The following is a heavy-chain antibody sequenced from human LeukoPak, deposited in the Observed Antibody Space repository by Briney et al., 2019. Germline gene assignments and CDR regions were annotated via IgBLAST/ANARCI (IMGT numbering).Heavy chain of an antibody. CDR1: GFTFRNYG. J-gene: IGHJ4*02. D-gene: IGHD5-18*01. Sequence: GGSLRLSCAASGFTFRNYGMHWVRQAPGKGLEWVALISYDGSNKYYADSVKGRFTISRDNSKNTLYLQMNSLRAEDTAVYYCAKGELGLWFDYWGQGTLVTVSS. CDR2: ISYDGSNK. V-gene: IGHV3-30*18. CDR3: AKGELGLWFDY.